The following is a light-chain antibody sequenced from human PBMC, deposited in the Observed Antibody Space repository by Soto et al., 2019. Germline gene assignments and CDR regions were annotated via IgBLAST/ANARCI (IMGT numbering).Light chain of an antibody. CDR2: EVS. CDR3: NSFSSSTLYV. Sequence: QSVLTQPASVSGSPGQSITISCTGTSSDVGAYNYVSWYQQHPGKAPKLIIYEVSNRPSGVSNRFSGSKSGNTASLTISGLQAEDEAEYYCNSFSSSTLYVFGTGTQLTVL. CDR1: SSDVGAYNY. J-gene: IGLJ1*01. V-gene: IGLV2-14*01.